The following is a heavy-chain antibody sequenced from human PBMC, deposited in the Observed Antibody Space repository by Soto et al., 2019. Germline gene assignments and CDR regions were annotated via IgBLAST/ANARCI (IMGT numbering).Heavy chain of an antibody. CDR2: VYYTGST. CDR3: ARVITYHYGMDV. CDR1: GGYIGSYD. Sequence: LVTPSLTWNVPGGYIGSYDWNWLRQPAGKGLEWIGYVYYTGSTNYNPSLEGRATISVDSSKNQVSLNLRSVTAADSATYYCARVITYHYGMDVWGQGITVTGS. D-gene: IGHD3-16*01. V-gene: IGHV4-59*01. J-gene: IGHJ6*02.